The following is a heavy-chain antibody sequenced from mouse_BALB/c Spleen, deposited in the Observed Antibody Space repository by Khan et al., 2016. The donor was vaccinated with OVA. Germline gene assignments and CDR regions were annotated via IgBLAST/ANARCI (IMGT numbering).Heavy chain of an antibody. J-gene: IGHJ2*01. CDR2: INPTSGYT. CDR3: ARERIDY. CDR1: GYTFTSYW. V-gene: IGHV1-7*01. Sequence: VELVESGAELAKPGASVKMSCTASGYTFTSYWMHWIKQRPGQGLEWIGYINPTSGYTDYNQKFKDKATLTADKSSSTVYMQLSSLTSDDSAVYYCARERIDYWGQGTALTVAS.